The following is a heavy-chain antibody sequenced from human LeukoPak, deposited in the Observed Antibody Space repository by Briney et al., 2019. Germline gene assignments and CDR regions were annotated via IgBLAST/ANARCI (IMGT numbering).Heavy chain of an antibody. J-gene: IGHJ6*03. V-gene: IGHV3-7*01. CDR3: ARVSWGYCSSTSCRDYYYYYMDV. CDR2: IKQDGSEK. CDR1: GFTFSSYW. D-gene: IGHD2-2*01. Sequence: GGSLRLSCAASGFTFSSYWMSWVRQAPGKGLEWVANIKQDGSEKYYVDSVKGRFTISRDNAKNSLYLQMNSLRAEDTAVYYCARVSWGYCSSTSCRDYYYYYMDVWGKGTTVTVSS.